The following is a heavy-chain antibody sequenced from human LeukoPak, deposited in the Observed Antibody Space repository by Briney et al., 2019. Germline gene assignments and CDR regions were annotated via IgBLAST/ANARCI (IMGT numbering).Heavy chain of an antibody. CDR1: GYTFTSYG. CDR3: ARADIVGAIDH. V-gene: IGHV1-8*01. J-gene: IGHJ4*02. CDR2: MNPNSGNT. D-gene: IGHD1-26*01. Sequence: ASVKVSCKASGYTFTSYGISWVRQAPGQGLEWMGWMNPNSGNTGYAQKFQGRVTMTRNTSKSTAYMELSSLRSEDTAVYYCARADIVGAIDHWGQGTLVTVSS.